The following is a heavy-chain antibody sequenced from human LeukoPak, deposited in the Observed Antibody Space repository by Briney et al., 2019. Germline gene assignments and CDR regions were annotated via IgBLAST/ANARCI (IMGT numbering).Heavy chain of an antibody. CDR2: IYYSGST. V-gene: IGHV4-59*08. CDR3: ARHTDYDYYYGMDV. CDR1: GVSISSYY. J-gene: IGHJ6*02. Sequence: ASETLSLTCTVSGVSISSYYWSWIRQPPGKGLEWIGYIYYSGSTNYNPSLKSRVPISVDPSKNQFSLKLSSVTAADTAVYYCARHTDYDYYYGMDVWGQGTTVTVSS.